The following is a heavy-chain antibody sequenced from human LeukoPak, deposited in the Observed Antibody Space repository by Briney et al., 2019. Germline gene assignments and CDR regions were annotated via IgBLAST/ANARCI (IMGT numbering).Heavy chain of an antibody. CDR1: GGSFSSYA. Sequence: GSSVKVSCKASGGSFSSYAISWVRQAPGQGLEWMGRIIPIFGIANYAQKFQGRVTITADKSTSTAYMELSSLRSEDTAVYYCAREDGDRSTSDYFDHWGQGTLVTVSS. V-gene: IGHV1-69*04. CDR3: AREDGDRSTSDYFDH. CDR2: IIPIFGIA. D-gene: IGHD4-17*01. J-gene: IGHJ4*02.